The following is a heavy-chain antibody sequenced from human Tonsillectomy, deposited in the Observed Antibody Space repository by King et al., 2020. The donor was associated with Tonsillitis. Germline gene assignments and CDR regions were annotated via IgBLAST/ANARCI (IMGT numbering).Heavy chain of an antibody. D-gene: IGHD2-8*01. CDR2: IYHSEST. V-gene: IGHV4-30-2*01. CDR1: GGSISSGGSS. J-gene: IGHJ3*02. Sequence: LQLQESGSGLVKSSQTLSLTCAVSGGSISSGGSSCTWIRQPPGKGLEWIGYIYHSESTSSNPSLKSRVTISIDRSKNQFSLKLTSVTAADTAVYYCARKSVYYGFDIWGQGTMVTVSS. CDR3: ARKSVYYGFDI.